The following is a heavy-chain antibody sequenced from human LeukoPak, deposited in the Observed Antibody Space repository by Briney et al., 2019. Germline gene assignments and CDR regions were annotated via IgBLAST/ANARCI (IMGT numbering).Heavy chain of an antibody. D-gene: IGHD2-2*01. CDR3: AKAALRYQLLSSLDY. J-gene: IGHJ4*02. Sequence: GGSLRLSCAASGFTFSSYAMNWARQAPGKGLEWVSAISGSGASAYYADSVKGRFTISRDNSKNTLYLQMNSLRAEDTAIYYCAKAALRYQLLSSLDYWGQGTLVTVSS. CDR1: GFTFSSYA. V-gene: IGHV3-23*01. CDR2: ISGSGASA.